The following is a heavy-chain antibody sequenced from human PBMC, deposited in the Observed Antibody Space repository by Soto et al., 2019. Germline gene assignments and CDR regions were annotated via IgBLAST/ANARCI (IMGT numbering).Heavy chain of an antibody. Sequence: PGGSLRLSCAASGFTFSSYAMSWVRQAPGKGLEWVSAISGSGGSTYYADSVKGRFTISRDNSKNTLYLQMNSLRAEDTAVYYCAKVVDGDYEAVYYYYYGMDVWGQGTTVTVSS. CDR3: AKVVDGDYEAVYYYYYGMDV. V-gene: IGHV3-23*01. D-gene: IGHD4-17*01. CDR1: GFTFSSYA. J-gene: IGHJ6*02. CDR2: ISGSGGST.